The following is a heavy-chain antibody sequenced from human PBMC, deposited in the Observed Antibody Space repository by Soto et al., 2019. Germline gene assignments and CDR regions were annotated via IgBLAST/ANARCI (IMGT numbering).Heavy chain of an antibody. J-gene: IGHJ6*02. CDR2: IVYDGSDK. CDR1: GFTFNNYA. CDR3: AKELFEYTYGRHYYYYGLDV. D-gene: IGHD5-18*01. Sequence: QVRLVESGGGVVQPGRSLRLSCAASGFTFNNYAMTWVRQAPGKGLEWLAVIVYDGSDKYYAESVKGRFTIFRDKSKNTVYLQMNSLRPEDTAVYYCAKELFEYTYGRHYYYYGLDVWGQGTTVTVSS. V-gene: IGHV3-30*18.